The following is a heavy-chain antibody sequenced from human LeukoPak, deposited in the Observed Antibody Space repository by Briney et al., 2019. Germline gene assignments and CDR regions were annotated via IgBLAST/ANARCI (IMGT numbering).Heavy chain of an antibody. Sequence: GASVKVSCKASGYTFTGYYMHWVRQAPGQGLEWMGWINPNSGGTNYAQKFQGRVTMTRDTSISTAYMELSRLRSDDTAVYYCARDQSRSRVATASFYYYYMDVWGKGTTVTVSS. J-gene: IGHJ6*03. CDR3: ARDQSRSRVATASFYYYYMDV. CDR1: GYTFTGYY. V-gene: IGHV1-2*02. D-gene: IGHD5-12*01. CDR2: INPNSGGT.